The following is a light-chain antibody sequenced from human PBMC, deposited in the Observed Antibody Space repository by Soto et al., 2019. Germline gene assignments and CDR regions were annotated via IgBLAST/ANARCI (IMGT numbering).Light chain of an antibody. J-gene: IGLJ1*01. Sequence: LTQPHSVSESPGKTVTISCTRSSGSIASNYVQWYQQRPGSAPTPVIYEDNERPSGVPDRFSGSIDSSSNSASLTISGLQAEDEADYYCSSYTPSAPYVFGSGTKLTVL. CDR3: SSYTPSAPYV. CDR1: SGSIASNY. V-gene: IGLV6-57*04. CDR2: EDN.